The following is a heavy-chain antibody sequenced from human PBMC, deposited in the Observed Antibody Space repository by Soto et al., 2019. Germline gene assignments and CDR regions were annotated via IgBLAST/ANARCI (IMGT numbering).Heavy chain of an antibody. CDR1: DYTFTNYG. V-gene: IGHV1-18*01. Sequence: GASVKVSCKASDYTFTNYGISWVLQAPGQGLEWMGWINTYNGNTNYAQKFQGRVTMTTDTSTSTASMELRSLRSDDTAVYYCARDLFLEYTPTSLDYWGKGTLGTVSS. CDR3: ARDLFLEYTPTSLDY. D-gene: IGHD2-21*01. J-gene: IGHJ4*02. CDR2: INTYNGNT.